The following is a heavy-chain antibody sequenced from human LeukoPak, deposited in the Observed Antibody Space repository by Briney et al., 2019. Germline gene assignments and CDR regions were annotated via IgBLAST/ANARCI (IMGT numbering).Heavy chain of an antibody. CDR1: GYTFTSYG. CDR3: ARVGFWSGYYSWFDP. V-gene: IGHV1-18*01. J-gene: IGHJ5*02. D-gene: IGHD3-3*01. Sequence: ASVKVSCKAPGYTFTSYGISWVRQAPGQGLEWMGWISAYNGNTNYAQKLQGRVTMTTDTSTSTAYMELRSLRSDDTAVYYCARVGFWSGYYSWFDPWGQGTLVTVSS. CDR2: ISAYNGNT.